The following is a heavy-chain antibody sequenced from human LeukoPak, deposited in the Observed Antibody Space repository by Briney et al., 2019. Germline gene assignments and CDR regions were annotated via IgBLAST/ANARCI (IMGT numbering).Heavy chain of an antibody. Sequence: TSETLSLTCTVSGGSISSYYWSWIRQPPGKGLEWIGYIYYSGSTNYNPSLKSRVTISVDTSKNQFSLKLSSVTAADTAVYYCARYPYGDYSNWFDPWGQGTLVTVSS. CDR1: GGSISSYY. V-gene: IGHV4-59*01. D-gene: IGHD4-17*01. J-gene: IGHJ5*02. CDR3: ARYPYGDYSNWFDP. CDR2: IYYSGST.